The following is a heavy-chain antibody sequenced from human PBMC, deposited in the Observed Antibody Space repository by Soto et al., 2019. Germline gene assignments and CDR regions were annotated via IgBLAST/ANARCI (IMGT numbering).Heavy chain of an antibody. Sequence: PGESLKISCQRSVSPFSTYWVAWVRQMPGRALERMGLIYPDDSDTRYNPAFRGQVTISAETSTRTVFLHWPSLKASDTATYFCARQRRDASYGCFLCPMDVWGHGTSATVSS. CDR1: VSPFSTYW. J-gene: IGHJ6*02. CDR3: ARQRRDASYGCFLCPMDV. D-gene: IGHD5-18*01. V-gene: IGHV5-51*01. CDR2: IYPDDSDT.